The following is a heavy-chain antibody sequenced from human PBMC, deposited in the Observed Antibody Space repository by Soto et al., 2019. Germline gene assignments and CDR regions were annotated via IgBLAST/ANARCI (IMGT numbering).Heavy chain of an antibody. D-gene: IGHD4-17*01. CDR2: MYYSGST. CDR3: LNWFDP. Sequence: SETLSLTCTVSGGSISSSNYFWGWIRQPPGKGLEWIGSMYYSGSTYYNPSLKSRVTISVDTSKNQFSLKLSYCARHGERTIRSLNWFDPWGQGTLVTVSS. V-gene: IGHV4-39*01. CDR1: GGSISSSNYF. J-gene: IGHJ5*02.